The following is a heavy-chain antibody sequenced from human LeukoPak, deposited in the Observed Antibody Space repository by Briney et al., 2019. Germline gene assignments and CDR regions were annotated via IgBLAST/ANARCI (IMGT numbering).Heavy chain of an antibody. J-gene: IGHJ4*02. CDR1: GYTFTSYG. Sequence: ASVKVSCKASGYTFTSYGISWVRQAPGQGLEWMGWINPNSGGTNYAQKFQGRVTMTRDTSISTAYMELSRLRSDDAAVYYCARDVAAAVVQDWGQGTLVTVSS. V-gene: IGHV1-2*02. CDR3: ARDVAAAVVQD. D-gene: IGHD6-13*01. CDR2: INPNSGGT.